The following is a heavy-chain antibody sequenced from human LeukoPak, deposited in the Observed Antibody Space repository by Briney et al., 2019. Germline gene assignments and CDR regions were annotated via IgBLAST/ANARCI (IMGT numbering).Heavy chain of an antibody. D-gene: IGHD2-2*01. Sequence: GGSLRLSCAASGFTFSTYTMNRVRQAPGKGLEWVSSISSSSNNINYADSVKGRFTISRDNAMNSVHLQMNSLRVEDTAVYYCARGYQWPDCWGQGTLITVSS. V-gene: IGHV3-21*01. CDR1: GFTFSTYT. CDR3: ARGYQWPDC. CDR2: ISSSSNNI. J-gene: IGHJ4*02.